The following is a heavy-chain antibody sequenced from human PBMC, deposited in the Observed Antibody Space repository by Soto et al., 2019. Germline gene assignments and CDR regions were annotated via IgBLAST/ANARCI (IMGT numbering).Heavy chain of an antibody. CDR1: GGSISSGDYY. CDR3: ARSIDP. V-gene: IGHV4-31*03. Sequence: PSETLSLTCTVSGGSISSGDYYWSWIRQHPGKGLEWIGYIYYSGFTYYNPSLKSRVTISVDTSKNQFSLKLSSVFAADTAVYYCARSIDPWGQGTLVTVSS. CDR2: IYYSGFT. J-gene: IGHJ5*02.